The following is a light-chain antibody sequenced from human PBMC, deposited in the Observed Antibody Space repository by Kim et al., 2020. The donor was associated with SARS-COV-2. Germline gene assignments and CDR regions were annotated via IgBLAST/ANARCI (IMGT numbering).Light chain of an antibody. Sequence: ASVGDRGTMTCRASQSIGSRLAWHQQKPGKAPKVVISKASNLESGVPTRFSGSGSGTEFTVTISSLQPDDVGTYYCQDYSTYSKTFGQGTKVDIK. CDR2: KAS. CDR1: QSIGSR. J-gene: IGKJ1*01. V-gene: IGKV1-5*03. CDR3: QDYSTYSKT.